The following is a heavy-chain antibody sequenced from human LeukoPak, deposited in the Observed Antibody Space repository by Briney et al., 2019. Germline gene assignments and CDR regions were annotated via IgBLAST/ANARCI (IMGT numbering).Heavy chain of an antibody. CDR1: GGSISSYY. J-gene: IGHJ4*02. V-gene: IGHV4-39*01. Sequence: SETLSLTCSVSGGSISSYYWSWIRQPPGKGLEWIGSIYYSGSTYYNPSLKSRVTISVDTSKNQFSLKLSSVTTADTAVYYCVRVTDYFDYWGQGTLVTVSS. CDR2: IYYSGST. D-gene: IGHD2-21*02. CDR3: VRVTDYFDY.